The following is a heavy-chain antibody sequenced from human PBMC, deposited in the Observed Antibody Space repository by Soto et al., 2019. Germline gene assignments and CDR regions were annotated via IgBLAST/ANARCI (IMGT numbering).Heavy chain of an antibody. Sequence: GGSLSRSCEGSGFTFRSHSMNWVRQAPGKGLWWVSVIYSGGSTYYADSVKGRFTISRDNSKNTLYLQMNSLRAEDTAVYYCARDRIRIETTTSLWYYYYYGMDVWGQGTTVTVSS. J-gene: IGHJ6*02. CDR3: ARDRIRIETTTSLWYYYYYGMDV. CDR1: GFTFRSHS. V-gene: IGHV3-53*01. D-gene: IGHD1-26*01. CDR2: IYSGGST.